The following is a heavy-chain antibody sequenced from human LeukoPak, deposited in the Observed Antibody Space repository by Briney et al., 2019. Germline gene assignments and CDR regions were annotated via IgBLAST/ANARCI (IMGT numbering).Heavy chain of an antibody. J-gene: IGHJ6*02. CDR1: GGSISSYY. CDR2: IYYSGAT. D-gene: IGHD2-15*01. V-gene: IGHV4-59*08. Sequence: SETLSLTCTVSGGSISSYYWTWIRQPPGKGLEWIGYIYYSGATNYNPSLKSRVTISVDTSKNQFSLKLSSVTAADTAVYYCASVAGPDYYYYGMDVWGQGTTVTVSS. CDR3: ASVAGPDYYYYGMDV.